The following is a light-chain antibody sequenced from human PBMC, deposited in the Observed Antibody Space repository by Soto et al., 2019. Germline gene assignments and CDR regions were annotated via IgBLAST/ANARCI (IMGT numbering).Light chain of an antibody. V-gene: IGKV3-11*01. J-gene: IGKJ2*01. CDR3: QRRSTWHRT. CDR1: QSVTSY. CDR2: DAS. Sequence: EIVLTQSPDTLSLSPGERATLSCRASQSVTSYLAWYQQKPGQAPRLLIYDASNRATGIPARFSGSGSGTAFILTISSLEPEDSAVYYCQRRSTWHRTFDQGTKLVIK.